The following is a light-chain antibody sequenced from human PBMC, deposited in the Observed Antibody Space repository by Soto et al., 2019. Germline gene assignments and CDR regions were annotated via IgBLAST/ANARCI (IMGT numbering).Light chain of an antibody. V-gene: IGLV2-23*01. Sequence: QSALTQPASVSGSPGQSITISCFGSSSDIGRYNLVSWYQHHPGKAPKLIIYEDTKRPSGVSHRFSGSKSGNSASLIISGLQAEDEADYYCCSFADNNIFWVFGGGTKVTVL. CDR2: EDT. CDR1: SSDIGRYNL. CDR3: CSFADNNIFWV. J-gene: IGLJ3*02.